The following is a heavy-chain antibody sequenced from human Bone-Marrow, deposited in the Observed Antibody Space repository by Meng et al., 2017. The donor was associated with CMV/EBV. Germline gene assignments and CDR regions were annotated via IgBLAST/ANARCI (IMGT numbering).Heavy chain of an antibody. V-gene: IGHV3-30-3*01. CDR1: GFTFSSYA. Sequence: GESLKISCAASGFTFSSYAMHWVRQAPGKGLEWVAVISYDGSNKYYADSVKGRFTISRDNSRNTLSLQMNSLRAEDTAVYYCASSGAQFPWGQGTLVTVSS. D-gene: IGHD3-10*01. CDR3: ASSGAQFP. J-gene: IGHJ5*02. CDR2: ISYDGSNK.